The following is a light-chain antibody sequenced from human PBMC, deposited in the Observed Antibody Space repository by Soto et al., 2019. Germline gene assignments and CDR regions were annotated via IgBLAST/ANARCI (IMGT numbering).Light chain of an antibody. J-gene: IGKJ1*01. CDR1: QSVSSN. V-gene: IGKV3-15*01. CDR3: QQYNNWPRT. CDR2: GAS. Sequence: EIVMTQSPATLSVSPGERATLSCRASQSVSSNLAWSQQKPGQAPRLLIYGASTRATGIPARFSGSRSGTEFTLTISSLQSEDFAVYYCQQYNNWPRTFGQGTKVEIK.